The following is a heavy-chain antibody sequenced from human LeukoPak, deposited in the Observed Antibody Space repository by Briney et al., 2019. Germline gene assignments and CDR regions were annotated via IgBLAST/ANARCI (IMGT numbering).Heavy chain of an antibody. CDR2: IKQDGSEK. D-gene: IGHD6-19*01. CDR1: GFTFSSFW. V-gene: IGHV3-7*01. J-gene: IGHJ4*02. Sequence: GGSLRLSCVASGFTFSSFWMTWVRQAPGKGLEWVANIKQDGSEKYYVDSVKGRFTISRDNAKNSLYLQMNSLRAEETAAYYCTREYSSGWYPGYWGQGTLVTVSS. CDR3: TREYSSGWYPGY.